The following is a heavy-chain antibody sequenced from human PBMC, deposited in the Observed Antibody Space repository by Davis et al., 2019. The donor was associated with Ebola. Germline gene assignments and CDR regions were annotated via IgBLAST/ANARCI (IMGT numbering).Heavy chain of an antibody. CDR1: GFTFSRSG. CDR2: LSYDGKRD. V-gene: IGHV3-30*04. D-gene: IGHD7-27*01. Sequence: GGSLRLSCAASGFTFSRSGMHWVRQAPGKGLEWLAVLSYDGKRDYYADSVKGRFTISRDNSKSTLYLQINTLRDDDTAVYYCARDGKDWGGLDYWGQGTLVVVSS. CDR3: ARDGKDWGGLDY. J-gene: IGHJ4*02.